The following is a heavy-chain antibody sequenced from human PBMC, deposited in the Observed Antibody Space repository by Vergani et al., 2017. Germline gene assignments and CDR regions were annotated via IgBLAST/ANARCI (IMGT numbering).Heavy chain of an antibody. Sequence: QVQLVESGGGVVQPGRSLRLSCAASGFTFSSYAMHWVRQAPGKGLEWVAVISYDGSNKYYADSVKGRFTISRDNSKNTLYLQMNSLRAEDTAVYYCAIDGKQWLVDYYYYVDVWGKGTTVTVSS. V-gene: IGHV3-30-3*01. CDR3: AIDGKQWLVDYYYYVDV. CDR1: GFTFSSYA. CDR2: ISYDGSNK. D-gene: IGHD6-19*01. J-gene: IGHJ6*03.